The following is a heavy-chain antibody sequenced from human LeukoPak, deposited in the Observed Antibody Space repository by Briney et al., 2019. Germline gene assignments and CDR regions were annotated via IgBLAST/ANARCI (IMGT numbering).Heavy chain of an antibody. D-gene: IGHD2-21*02. Sequence: SETLSLTCAVSGGSISSSYWWSWVRQPPGKGLEWIGEVYHSGSTNYYPSLKSRVTISIEKSKNQFSLKLSSVTAADTTVYYCAGAYCGGDCYSGRAFDIWGQGTMVTVSS. J-gene: IGHJ3*02. CDR3: AGAYCGGDCYSGRAFDI. CDR2: VYHSGST. CDR1: GGSISSSYW. V-gene: IGHV4-4*02.